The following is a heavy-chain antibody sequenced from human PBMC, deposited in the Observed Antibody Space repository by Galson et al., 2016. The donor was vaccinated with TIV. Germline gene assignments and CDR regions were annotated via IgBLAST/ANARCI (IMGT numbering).Heavy chain of an antibody. CDR1: GNSLNELV. D-gene: IGHD3-22*01. Sequence: SVKVSCKVSGNSLNELVIHWVRQAPGKGLEWMGGFDPEAGRTIYAQKFHGRVTVTEGTATDTAYMEVNNLRSDDTAVYYCATVAWFPGLSLDSWGQGTLVTVSS. CDR3: ATVAWFPGLSLDS. J-gene: IGHJ4*02. CDR2: FDPEAGRT. V-gene: IGHV1-24*01.